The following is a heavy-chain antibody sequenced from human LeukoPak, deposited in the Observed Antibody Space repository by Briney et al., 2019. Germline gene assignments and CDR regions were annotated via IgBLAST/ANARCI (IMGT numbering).Heavy chain of an antibody. D-gene: IGHD6-19*01. CDR2: INGEGRST. CDR1: GFTFSTYW. Sequence: GGSLRLSCAASGFTFSTYWMHWVRQAPGKGLVWVSRINGEGRSTSHADSVKGRFTISRDNAKNTLYLQMNSLRAEDTAVYYCAREANSGYSSGDDAIDTWGQGTMVTVSS. V-gene: IGHV3-74*01. J-gene: IGHJ3*02. CDR3: AREANSGYSSGDDAIDT.